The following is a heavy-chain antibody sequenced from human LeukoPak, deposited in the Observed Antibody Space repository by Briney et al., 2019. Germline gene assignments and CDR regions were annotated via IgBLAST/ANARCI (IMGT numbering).Heavy chain of an antibody. CDR2: INPNSGGT. CDR3: ARDLDRTYYYDSSGYQIDY. V-gene: IGHV1-2*02. Sequence: ASVKVSCKASGYTFTGYYMHWVRQAPGQGLAWMGWINPNSGGTNYAQKFQGRVTMTRDTSISTAYMELSRLRSDDTAVYYCARDLDRTYYYDSSGYQIDYWGQGTLVTVSS. J-gene: IGHJ4*02. D-gene: IGHD3-22*01. CDR1: GYTFTGYY.